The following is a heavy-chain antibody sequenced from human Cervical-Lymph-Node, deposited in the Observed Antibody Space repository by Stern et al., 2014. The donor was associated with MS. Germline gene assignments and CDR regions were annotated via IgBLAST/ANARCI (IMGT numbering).Heavy chain of an antibody. D-gene: IGHD6-19*01. J-gene: IGHJ6*02. CDR1: GNTFTSYQ. CDR3: AREVAGHRLGMMDV. CDR2: INPSGGST. Sequence: QVQLVQSGAEVKKPGASVKVSCKASGNTFTSYQMHWVRQILGQGLEWMGIINPSGGSTSYAQKFQGRVTMTRDTSTSTVYMELSSLRSEDTAVYYCAREVAGHRLGMMDVWGQGTTVTVSS. V-gene: IGHV1-46*01.